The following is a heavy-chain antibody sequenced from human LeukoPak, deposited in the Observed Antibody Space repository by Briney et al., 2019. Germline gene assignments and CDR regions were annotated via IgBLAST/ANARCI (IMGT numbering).Heavy chain of an antibody. CDR2: IYYSGST. CDR3: ARDIGPGSGSTRGVADY. CDR1: GGSISSGGYY. V-gene: IGHV4-31*03. J-gene: IGHJ4*02. Sequence: SETLSLTCTVSGGSISSGGYYWSWIRQHPGKGLEWIGYIYYSGSTYYNPSLKSRVTISVDTSKNQFSLKLSSVTAADTAVYYCARDIGPGSGSTRGVADYWGQGTLVTVSS. D-gene: IGHD3-10*01.